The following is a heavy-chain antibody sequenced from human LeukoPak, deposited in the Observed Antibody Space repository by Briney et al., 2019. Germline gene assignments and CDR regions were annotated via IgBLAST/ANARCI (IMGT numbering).Heavy chain of an antibody. Sequence: SETLSLTCTVSGGSTSSYYWSWIRQPPGTGLEWIGYIYYSGSTNYNPSLKSRVTISLDTSKNQFSLKLTSVTDADTAVYYCATSYYGSSPNWFDPWGQGTLVTVSS. V-gene: IGHV4-59*01. CDR1: GGSTSSYY. CDR2: IYYSGST. CDR3: ATSYYGSSPNWFDP. J-gene: IGHJ5*02. D-gene: IGHD3-22*01.